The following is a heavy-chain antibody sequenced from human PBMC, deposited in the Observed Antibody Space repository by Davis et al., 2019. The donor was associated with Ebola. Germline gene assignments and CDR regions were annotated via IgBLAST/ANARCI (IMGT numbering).Heavy chain of an antibody. D-gene: IGHD3-10*01. CDR1: GGSVSSGSYY. CDR2: IYYSGST. Sequence: PSETLSLTCTASGGSVSSGSYYWSWIRQPPGKGLEWIGYIYYSGSTNYNPSLKSRVTISVDTSKNQFSLKLSSVTAADTAVYYCARGGSNYYGSGSYGRFDPWGQGTLVTVSS. V-gene: IGHV4-61*01. J-gene: IGHJ5*02. CDR3: ARGGSNYYGSGSYGRFDP.